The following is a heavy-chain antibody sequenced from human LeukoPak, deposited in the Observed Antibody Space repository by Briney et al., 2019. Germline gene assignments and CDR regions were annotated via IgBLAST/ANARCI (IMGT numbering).Heavy chain of an antibody. V-gene: IGHV3-33*06. CDR2: IWYDGSNK. J-gene: IGHJ4*02. CDR1: GFTFSSYG. Sequence: GGSLRLSCAASGFTFSSYGMHWVRQAPGKGLEWAAVIWYDGSNKYYADSVKGRFTISRDNSKNTLYLQMNSLRAEDTAVYYCVKASTLSAVTDYFDYWGQGTLVTVSS. D-gene: IGHD4-17*01. CDR3: VKASTLSAVTDYFDY.